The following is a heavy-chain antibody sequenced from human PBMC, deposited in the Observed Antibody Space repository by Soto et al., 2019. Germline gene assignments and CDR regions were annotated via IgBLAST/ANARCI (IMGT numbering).Heavy chain of an antibody. J-gene: IGHJ4*02. CDR3: EKAGWQQWLIPHLDN. V-gene: IGHV3-23*01. CDR1: GFYFKKFA. CDR2: ISCCGGSA. D-gene: IGHD6-19*01. Sequence: GGSLSLSCVASGFYFKKFAMAWVRQAAGEGMGWVSGISCCGGSASYADSVKGRFSIARDDSKNTVSLQLNRLRVEDTAQYYGEKAGWQQWLIPHLDNWGQGTLVTVSS.